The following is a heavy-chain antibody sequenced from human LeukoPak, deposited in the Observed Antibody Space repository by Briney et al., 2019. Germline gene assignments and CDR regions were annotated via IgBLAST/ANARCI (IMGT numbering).Heavy chain of an antibody. J-gene: IGHJ4*02. CDR2: ISSDGSST. D-gene: IGHD1-26*01. CDR1: GFTFSSNW. V-gene: IGHV3-74*01. Sequence: PEGSLRLSCAASGFTFSSNWMYWVRQAPGKGLVRVSYISSDGSSTNYADSVKGRFTISRDNAKNTLYVQMNSLRADDTAVYYCARGRPGNYFDYWGQGTLVTVSS. CDR3: ARGRPGNYFDY.